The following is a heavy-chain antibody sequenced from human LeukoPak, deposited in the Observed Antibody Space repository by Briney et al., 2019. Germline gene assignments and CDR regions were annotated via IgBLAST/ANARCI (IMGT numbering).Heavy chain of an antibody. CDR1: GFTFSSYE. Sequence: GGSLRLSCAASGFTFSSYEMNWVRQAPGKGLEWVSYISSSGSTIYYADSVKGRFTISRDNSKNTLYLQMNSLRAEDTAVYYCRGYYSAAFDIWGQGTMVTVSS. D-gene: IGHD3-3*01. J-gene: IGHJ3*02. V-gene: IGHV3-48*03. CDR3: RGYYSAAFDI. CDR2: ISSSGSTI.